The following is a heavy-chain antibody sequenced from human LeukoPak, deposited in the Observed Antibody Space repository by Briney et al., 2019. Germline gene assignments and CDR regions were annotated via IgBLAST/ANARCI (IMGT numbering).Heavy chain of an antibody. D-gene: IGHD6-13*01. CDR1: GYTFTSYA. V-gene: IGHV1-2*02. CDR3: AREGSIAAAGNYYYYYMDV. CDR2: INPNSGGT. Sequence: ASVKVSCKASGYTFTSYAMNWVRQAPGQGLEWMGWINPNSGGTNYAQKFQGRVTMTRDTSISTAYMELSRLRSDDTAVYYCAREGSIAAAGNYYYYYMDVWGKGTTVTVSS. J-gene: IGHJ6*03.